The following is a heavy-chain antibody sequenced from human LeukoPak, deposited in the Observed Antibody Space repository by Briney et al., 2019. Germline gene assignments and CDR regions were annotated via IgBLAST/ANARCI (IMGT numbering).Heavy chain of an antibody. V-gene: IGHV3-21*01. D-gene: IGHD6-19*01. CDR2: ISSSSSYI. Sequence: GGSLRLSCAASGFTFSSYSMNWVRQAPGKGLEWVSSISSSSSYIYYADSVKGRFAISRDNSKNTLYLQMNSLRAEDTAVYYCARVPGYSSGWYFDYWGQGTLVTVSS. J-gene: IGHJ4*02. CDR3: ARVPGYSSGWYFDY. CDR1: GFTFSSYS.